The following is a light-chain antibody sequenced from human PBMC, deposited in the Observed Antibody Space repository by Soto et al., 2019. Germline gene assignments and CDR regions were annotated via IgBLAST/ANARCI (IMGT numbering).Light chain of an antibody. CDR1: QTISSW. J-gene: IGKJ1*01. CDR3: QHYNTYPWT. Sequence: DIQMTQSPSTLSGSVGDRVTITCRASQTISSWLAWYQQKPGKAPNLLIYTASSLQSGVPSRFSGSGSGTEFTLTISSLQPGDFATDYCQHYNTYPWTFGQGTKVDIK. V-gene: IGKV1-5*01. CDR2: TAS.